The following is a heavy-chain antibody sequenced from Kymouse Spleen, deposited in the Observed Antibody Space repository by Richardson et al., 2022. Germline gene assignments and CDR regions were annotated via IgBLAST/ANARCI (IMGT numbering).Heavy chain of an antibody. CDR2: IYSCGST. J-gene: IGHJ4*02. Sequence: EVQLVESGGGLIQPGGSLRLSCAASGFTVSSNYMSWVRQAPGKGLEWVSVIYSCGSTYYADSVKGRFTISRDNSKNTLYLQMNSLRAEDTAVYYCARDYYGSGSYYSFDYWGQGTLVTVSS. CDR3: ARDYYGSGSYYSFDY. V-gene: IGHV3-66*03. D-gene: IGHD3-10*01. CDR1: GFTVSSNY.